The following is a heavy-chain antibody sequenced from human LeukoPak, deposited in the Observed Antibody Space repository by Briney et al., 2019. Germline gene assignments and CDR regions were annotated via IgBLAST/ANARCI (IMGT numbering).Heavy chain of an antibody. J-gene: IGHJ6*02. CDR2: INPNSGGT. CDR1: GYTFTGYY. CDR3: ASPYCSSTSCYTSSYYYGMDV. Sequence: GASVKVSCKASGYTFTGYYMHWVRQAPAQGLEWMGWINPNSGGTNYAQKFQGRVTMTRDTSISTAYMELSRLRSDDTAVYYCASPYCSSTSCYTSSYYYGMDVWGQGTTVTVSS. D-gene: IGHD2-2*02. V-gene: IGHV1-2*02.